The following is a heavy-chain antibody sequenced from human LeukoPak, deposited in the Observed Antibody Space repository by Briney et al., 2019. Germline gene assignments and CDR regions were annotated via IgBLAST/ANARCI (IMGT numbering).Heavy chain of an antibody. Sequence: GGSLRLSCAASGFTFSSYWMSWVRQAPGKGLEWVANIKQDGSEKYYVDSVKGRFTISRDNAKNSLYLQMNSLRVEDTAVYYCARAGLRFLEWLPHYYMDVWGKGTTVTVSS. CDR2: IKQDGSEK. CDR1: GFTFSSYW. V-gene: IGHV3-7*01. CDR3: ARAGLRFLEWLPHYYMDV. D-gene: IGHD3-3*01. J-gene: IGHJ6*03.